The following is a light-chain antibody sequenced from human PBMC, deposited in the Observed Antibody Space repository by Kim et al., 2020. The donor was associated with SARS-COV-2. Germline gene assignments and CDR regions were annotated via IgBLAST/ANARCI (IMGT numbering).Light chain of an antibody. Sequence: SASVGDRVTINCRASQSINNCLNWYQQRPGKVPKLLIYAASTLQSGVPSRFSGSGSGTDVTLTISSLQPEDFATYYCQQCYTTPTFGGGTKVDIK. CDR2: AAS. V-gene: IGKV1-39*01. CDR1: QSINNC. J-gene: IGKJ4*01. CDR3: QQCYTTPT.